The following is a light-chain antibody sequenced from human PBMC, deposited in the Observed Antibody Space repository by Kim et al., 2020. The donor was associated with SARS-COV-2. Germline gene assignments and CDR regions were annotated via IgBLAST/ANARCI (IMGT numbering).Light chain of an antibody. CDR1: QSLLHSSGYNY. V-gene: IGKV2-28*01. J-gene: IGKJ1*01. CDR2: LGS. Sequence: DIVMTQSPLSLPVTPGEPASISCRSSQSLLHSSGYNYVDWYLQKPGQSPQLLIYLGSNRASGVPDRFSGSGSGTDFTLKISRVEAEDVGIYYCMQGLQTTWTFGQGTKLEI. CDR3: MQGLQTTWT.